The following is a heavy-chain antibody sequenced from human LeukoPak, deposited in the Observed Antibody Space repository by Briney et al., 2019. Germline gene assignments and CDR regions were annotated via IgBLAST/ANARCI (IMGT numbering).Heavy chain of an antibody. V-gene: IGHV4-39*07. CDR1: GGSIDNSIYY. Sequence: PSETLSLTCTVSGGSIDNSIYYWGWIRQSPEKGLEWIGSIYYTGTTNYNPSLESRVTISVDAPNNQVSLTLNSVTAADTAVYYCARTYYYDSSGYYLDYWGQGTLVTVSS. D-gene: IGHD3-22*01. CDR3: ARTYYYDSSGYYLDY. CDR2: IYYTGTT. J-gene: IGHJ4*02.